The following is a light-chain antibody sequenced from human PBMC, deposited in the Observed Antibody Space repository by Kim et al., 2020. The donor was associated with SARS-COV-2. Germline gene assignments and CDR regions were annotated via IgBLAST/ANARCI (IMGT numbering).Light chain of an antibody. J-gene: IGKJ2*01. CDR2: GAS. CDR3: QQYTYWPPA. V-gene: IGKV3-15*01. Sequence: EIVMTQSPATLSVSPGERATLSCRASQSVNSNLAWYQQKPGQAPRLLIYGASTRATGIPARFSGSGSGTDFTLTISSLQSEDFAVYYCQQYTYWPPAFGQGTKLEI. CDR1: QSVNSN.